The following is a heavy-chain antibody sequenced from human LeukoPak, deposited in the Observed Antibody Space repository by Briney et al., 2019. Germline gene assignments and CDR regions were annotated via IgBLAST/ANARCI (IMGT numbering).Heavy chain of an antibody. J-gene: IGHJ4*02. CDR2: IRFDGSHK. D-gene: IGHD1-26*01. CDR1: GFTVSSNY. V-gene: IGHV3-30*02. Sequence: GGSLRLSCATSGFTVSSNYMTWVRQAPGKGLEWVAFIRFDGSHKYYADSVKGRFTISRDNSKNTLYLQMNSLRVEDTAVYYCAKITDGELRRFDYWGQGTRVTVSS. CDR3: AKITDGELRRFDY.